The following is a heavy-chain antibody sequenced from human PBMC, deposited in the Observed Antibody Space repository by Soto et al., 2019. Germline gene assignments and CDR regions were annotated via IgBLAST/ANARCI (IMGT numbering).Heavy chain of an antibody. Sequence: GASLKLSCKGSGYTFTNYWIGWVRQMPGKGLEWMGIIYPGDSDAKYNPSFQGQVTISADKSIPTTYLRWTSLKASDTAIYYCAASIFYYGMDVWGQGTTVTVSS. J-gene: IGHJ6*02. CDR1: GYTFTNYW. CDR2: IYPGDSDA. V-gene: IGHV5-51*01. CDR3: AASIFYYGMDV.